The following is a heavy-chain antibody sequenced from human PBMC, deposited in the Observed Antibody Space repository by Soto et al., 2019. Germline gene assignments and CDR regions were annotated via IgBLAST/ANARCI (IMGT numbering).Heavy chain of an antibody. J-gene: IGHJ6*02. Sequence: GGSLRLSCAASGFTFSSYGMHWVRQAPGKGLEWVAVISYDGSNKYYADSVKGRFTISRDNSKNTLYLQMNSLRAEDTAVYYCANLHQSNYRYYGMDVWGQGTTVTVSS. CDR3: ANLHQSNYRYYGMDV. V-gene: IGHV3-30*18. CDR2: ISYDGSNK. CDR1: GFTFSSYG. D-gene: IGHD4-4*01.